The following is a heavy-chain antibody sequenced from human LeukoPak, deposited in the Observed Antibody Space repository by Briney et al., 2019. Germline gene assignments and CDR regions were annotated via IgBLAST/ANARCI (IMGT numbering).Heavy chain of an antibody. J-gene: IGHJ4*02. V-gene: IGHV1-69*05. Sequence: ASVKVSCKASGGTFSSYAISWVRQAPGQGLEWMGGIIPIFGTANYAQKFQGRVTITTDESTSTAYMELSSLRSEDTAVYYCASLSSDNYYDSSGTDYWGQGTLVTVSS. CDR2: IIPIFGTA. CDR1: GGTFSSYA. D-gene: IGHD3-22*01. CDR3: ASLSSDNYYDSSGTDY.